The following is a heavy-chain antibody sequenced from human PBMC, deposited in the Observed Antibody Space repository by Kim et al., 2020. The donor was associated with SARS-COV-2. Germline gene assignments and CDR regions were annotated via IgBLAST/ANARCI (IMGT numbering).Heavy chain of an antibody. Sequence: SETLSLTCTVSGGSISSSSYYWGWIRQPPGKGLEWIGSIYYSGSTYYNPSLKSRVTISVDTSKNQFSLKLSSVTAADTAVYYCARHSEGYIAVAGTNWFDPWGQGTLVTVSS. CDR2: IYYSGST. J-gene: IGHJ5*02. V-gene: IGHV4-39*01. D-gene: IGHD6-19*01. CDR1: GGSISSSSYY. CDR3: ARHSEGYIAVAGTNWFDP.